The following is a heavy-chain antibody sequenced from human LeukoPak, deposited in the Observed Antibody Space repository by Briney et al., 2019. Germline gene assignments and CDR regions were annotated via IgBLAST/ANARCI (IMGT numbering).Heavy chain of an antibody. D-gene: IGHD3-10*01. J-gene: IGHJ3*02. Sequence: ASVKVSCKASGYTFTGYYMHWVRQAPGQGLEWMGWINPNSGGTNYAQKFQGWVTMTRDTSISTAYMGLSRLRSDDTAVYYCARDQGSVRGVPDAFDIWGQGTMVTVSS. CDR3: ARDQGSVRGVPDAFDI. CDR2: INPNSGGT. V-gene: IGHV1-2*04. CDR1: GYTFTGYY.